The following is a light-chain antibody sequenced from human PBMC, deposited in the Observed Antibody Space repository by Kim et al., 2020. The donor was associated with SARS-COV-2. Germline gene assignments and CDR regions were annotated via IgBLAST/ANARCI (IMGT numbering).Light chain of an antibody. CDR3: QQYNSYPLT. V-gene: IGKV1-5*01. J-gene: IGKJ4*01. Sequence: GSVGDRVPITCRASQSISSWLAWYQQKPGKAPKLLIYDASSLETGVPSRFSGSGSGTEFTLTISSLQPDDFATYYCQQYNSYPLTFGGGTKVDIK. CDR1: QSISSW. CDR2: DAS.